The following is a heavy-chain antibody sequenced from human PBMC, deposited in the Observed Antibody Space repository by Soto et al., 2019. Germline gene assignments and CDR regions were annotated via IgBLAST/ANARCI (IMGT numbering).Heavy chain of an antibody. CDR3: ARGISVIVGVQGDAPDKSSFDY. J-gene: IGHJ4*02. Sequence: VSGGSISSYYWSWIRQPPGKGLEWIGEINHTGSTNQNPSLKSRVSISVDTSKNQFFLKLRSVAAADTAVYYCARGISVIVGVQGDAPDKSSFDYWSQGTLVTVSS. CDR2: INHTGST. V-gene: IGHV4-34*01. CDR1: GGSISSYY. D-gene: IGHD3-22*01.